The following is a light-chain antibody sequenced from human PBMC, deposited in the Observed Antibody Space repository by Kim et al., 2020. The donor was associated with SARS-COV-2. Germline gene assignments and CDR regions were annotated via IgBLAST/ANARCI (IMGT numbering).Light chain of an antibody. Sequence: PGQSITISCTGTSSDVGNYNLVSWYQQYPGKAPKLIIYEVTQRPSGVSNRFSGSKSGNTASLTISGLQTEDEADYHCCSYAGASSLFGGGTQLTVL. CDR1: SSDVGNYNL. V-gene: IGLV2-23*02. J-gene: IGLJ3*02. CDR2: EVT. CDR3: CSYAGASSL.